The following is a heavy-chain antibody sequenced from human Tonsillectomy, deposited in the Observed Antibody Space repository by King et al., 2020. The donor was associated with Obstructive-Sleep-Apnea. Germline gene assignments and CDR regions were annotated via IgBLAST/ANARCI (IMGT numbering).Heavy chain of an antibody. CDR2: IYYSGST. CDR1: GGSISSYY. J-gene: IGHJ4*02. CDR3: ARGIAVAGTHFDY. D-gene: IGHD6-19*01. Sequence: MQLQESGPGLVKPSETLSLTCTVSGGSISSYYWSWIRQPPGEVLEWIGFIYYSGSTNYNPSLKSRVTISVDTSKNQFSLKLSSVTAADTAVYYCARGIAVAGTHFDYWGQGTLVTVSS. V-gene: IGHV4-59*01.